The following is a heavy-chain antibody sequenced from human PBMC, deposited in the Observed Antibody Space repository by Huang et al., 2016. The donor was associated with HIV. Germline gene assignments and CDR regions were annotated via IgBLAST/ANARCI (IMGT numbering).Heavy chain of an antibody. CDR3: VRDPRIQSWLNYFDY. V-gene: IGHV3-74*01. CDR1: GFTFSSYW. Sequence: EVQLVESGGGLVQPGGSLRLSCAASGFTFSSYWMHWVCQAPGKGLVCVSRSNSDGSSSGYADSVKGRFTISRDNAKNTLYLQMNSLRAEDTAVYYCVRDPRIQSWLNYFDYWGQGTLVSVSS. J-gene: IGHJ4*02. CDR2: SNSDGSSS. D-gene: IGHD3-22*01.